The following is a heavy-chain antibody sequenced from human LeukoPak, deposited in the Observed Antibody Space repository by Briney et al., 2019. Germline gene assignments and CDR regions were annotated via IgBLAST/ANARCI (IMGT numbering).Heavy chain of an antibody. J-gene: IGHJ4*02. CDR2: IFYTGST. CDR1: GGSISSSSYY. V-gene: IGHV4-39*01. Sequence: SETLSLTCTVSGGSISSSSYYWGWIRQPPGKGLEWIGSIFYTGSTYYNPSLKSRVTMSVDTSKNQFSLKLSSVTAADTAVYYCARLGLELGDFDYWGQGTLVTVSS. D-gene: IGHD1-26*01. CDR3: ARLGLELGDFDY.